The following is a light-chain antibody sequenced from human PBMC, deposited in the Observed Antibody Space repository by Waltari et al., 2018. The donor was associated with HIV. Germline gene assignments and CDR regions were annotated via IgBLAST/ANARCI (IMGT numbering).Light chain of an antibody. V-gene: IGLV2-14*03. CDR3: SSYTSKNSWV. CDR2: DVT. Sequence: HSALTQPASVSGSPGQSITIPCTGTGSDVAAYNYVSWYQRFPGEAPKLIIYDVTNRPSGSSTRCSGSKSGNTASLTISGLQAGDEADYYCSSYTSKNSWVFGGGTAVSVL. J-gene: IGLJ3*02. CDR1: GSDVAAYNY.